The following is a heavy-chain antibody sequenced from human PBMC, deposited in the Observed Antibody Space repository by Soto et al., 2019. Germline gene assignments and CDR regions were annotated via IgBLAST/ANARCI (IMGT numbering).Heavy chain of an antibody. CDR1: DGCISHCD. V-gene: IGHV4-59*08. J-gene: IGHJ6*03. Sequence: SQTLSLTCPVSDGCISHCDWSWIQQHPGKGLEWIGYVYYTGSTNYNPSLKRRVTFSADSSRGQFSLRLNSVTAADTAVYYCARTVLGPDLLADSFVDYYYYMDVWGQGTTVTVSS. CDR2: VYYTGST. D-gene: IGHD3-9*01. CDR3: ARTVLGPDLLADSFVDYYYYMDV.